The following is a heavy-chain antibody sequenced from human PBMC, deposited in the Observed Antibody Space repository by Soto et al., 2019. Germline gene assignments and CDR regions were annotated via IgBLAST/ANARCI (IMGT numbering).Heavy chain of an antibody. D-gene: IGHD6-19*01. J-gene: IGHJ4*02. CDR1: GFTFSIYG. Sequence: PGGSLRLSCAASGFTFSIYGMHCVRQAAGKGMGWVAAIWYDGRNKYYADSVKGRFTISRDNPKNTPYLQMNSQRGEGTAVNYCARDLSTGYSSGWLDYWGKGTLVTVPS. CDR3: ARDLSTGYSSGWLDY. V-gene: IGHV3-33*01. CDR2: IWYDGRNK.